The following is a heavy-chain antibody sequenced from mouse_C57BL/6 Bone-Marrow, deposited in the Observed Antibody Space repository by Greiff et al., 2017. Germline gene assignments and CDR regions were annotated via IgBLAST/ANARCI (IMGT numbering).Heavy chain of an antibody. CDR3: ARSGPLGRSFDY. CDR2: IYPTSGRT. V-gene: IGHV1-55*01. Sequence: QVQLQQPGAELVKPGASVKMSCKASGYTFTSYSITWVKQRPGQGLEWIGDIYPTSGRTNYNEKFKSKAILTVDTSSNTAYMQLSSLTSEDSAVFYCARSGPLGRSFDYWGQGTTLTVSS. D-gene: IGHD4-1*01. J-gene: IGHJ2*01. CDR1: GYTFTSYS.